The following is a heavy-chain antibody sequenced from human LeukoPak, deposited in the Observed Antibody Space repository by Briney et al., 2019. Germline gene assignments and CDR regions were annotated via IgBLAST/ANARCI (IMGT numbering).Heavy chain of an antibody. D-gene: IGHD5-18*01. CDR3: ARERSLVTAMGHYYYYGMDV. V-gene: IGHV3-33*01. J-gene: IGHJ6*02. Sequence: GGSLRLSCAASGFTFSSYGMHWVRQAPGKGLEWVAVIWYDGSNKYYADSVKGRFTISRDNSKNTLYLQMNSLRAEDTAVYYCARERSLVTAMGHYYYYGMDVWAQGTTVTVSS. CDR1: GFTFSSYG. CDR2: IWYDGSNK.